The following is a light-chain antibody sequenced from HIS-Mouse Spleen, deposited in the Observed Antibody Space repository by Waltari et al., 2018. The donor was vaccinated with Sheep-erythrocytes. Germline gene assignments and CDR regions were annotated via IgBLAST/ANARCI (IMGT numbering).Light chain of an antibody. V-gene: IGLV3-1*01. CDR2: QDS. J-gene: IGLJ2*01. CDR1: KLGDKY. CDR3: QAWESSTAV. Sequence: SYELTQPPSVSVSPGQTASLTCSGDKLGDKYACWYHQKPGQSPVLVIYQDSKRPSGIPERFSGSNSGNTATLTISGTQAMDEADYYCQAWESSTAVFGGGTKLTVL.